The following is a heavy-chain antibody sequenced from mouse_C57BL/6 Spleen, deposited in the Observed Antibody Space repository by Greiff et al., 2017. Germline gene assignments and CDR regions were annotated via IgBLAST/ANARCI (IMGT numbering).Heavy chain of an antibody. CDR2: ISSGSSTM. D-gene: IGHD1-1*01. J-gene: IGHJ3*01. Sequence: EVQVVEAGGGLVKPGGSLKLSCAASGFTFSDYGMQWVRQAPEKGVEWVAYISSGSSTMNDADTVKGRFTNSRDNAKNTLFLQMTSLRSEDTALYYCARNHYGSSPWFAYWGQGTLVTVSA. V-gene: IGHV5-17*01. CDR3: ARNHYGSSPWFAY. CDR1: GFTFSDYG.